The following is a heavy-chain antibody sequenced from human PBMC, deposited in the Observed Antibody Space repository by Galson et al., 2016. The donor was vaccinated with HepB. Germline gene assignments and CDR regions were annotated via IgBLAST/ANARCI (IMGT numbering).Heavy chain of an antibody. CDR3: ARERGWEVHLFYFDC. CDR1: RGTFSSYA. J-gene: IGHJ4*02. Sequence: SVKVSCKASRGTFSSYAINWVRQAPGQGLEWMGGIIPIFGTANYAQKFQGRVTITADESTSRVYMELSSLRSEDTAVYYCARERGWEVHLFYFDCWGPGTLVTVSS. D-gene: IGHD1-26*01. V-gene: IGHV1-69*13. CDR2: IIPIFGTA.